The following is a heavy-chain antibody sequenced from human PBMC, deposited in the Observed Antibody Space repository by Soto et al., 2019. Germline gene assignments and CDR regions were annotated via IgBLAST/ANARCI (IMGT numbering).Heavy chain of an antibody. Sequence: QVQLVQSGAEVKKPGSSVKVSCKASGGTFSSYAISWVRQAPGQGLEWLGGIIPIFGTANYAQKFQGRVTITADESTSTAYRELSSLRSEDTAVYYCAGEGGYSYGHSRFFDYWGQGTLVTVSS. CDR3: AGEGGYSYGHSRFFDY. V-gene: IGHV1-69*12. D-gene: IGHD5-18*01. CDR2: IIPIFGTA. J-gene: IGHJ4*02. CDR1: GGTFSSYA.